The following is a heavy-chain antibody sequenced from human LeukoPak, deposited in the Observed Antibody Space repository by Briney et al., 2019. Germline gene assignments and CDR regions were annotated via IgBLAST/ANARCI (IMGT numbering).Heavy chain of an antibody. J-gene: IGHJ4*02. CDR2: ISYDGSNE. CDR1: GFTFSSYA. V-gene: IGHV3-30-3*01. D-gene: IGHD6-19*01. CDR3: ARALYNTGWYPDYLDS. Sequence: GRSLRLSCAASGFTFSSYAMHWVRQAPGKGLEWVAAISYDGSNEYYADSVKGRFTISRDNSKNTLYLQMNSLRAEDTAVYYCARALYNTGWYPDYLDSWGQGTLVTVSS.